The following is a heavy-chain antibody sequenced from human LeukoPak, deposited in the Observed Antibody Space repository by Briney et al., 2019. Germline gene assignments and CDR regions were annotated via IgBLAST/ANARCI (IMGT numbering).Heavy chain of an antibody. D-gene: IGHD3-22*01. V-gene: IGHV3-7*01. J-gene: IGHJ3*02. Sequence: PGGSLRLSCEGSRFTFGNYWMNWVRQAPGKGLEWVANIKQDGSVKYYVDSVKGRFTISRDNAKNSLYLQMASLGAEDTAVYYCARDSEHYDSGAYYDAFDIWGQGTLVTVSS. CDR1: RFTFGNYW. CDR3: ARDSEHYDSGAYYDAFDI. CDR2: IKQDGSVK.